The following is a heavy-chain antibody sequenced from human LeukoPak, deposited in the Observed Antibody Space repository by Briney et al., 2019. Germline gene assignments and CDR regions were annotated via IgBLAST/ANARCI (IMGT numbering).Heavy chain of an antibody. V-gene: IGHV3-23*01. J-gene: IGHJ1*01. CDR3: AKRAGTMTTVTPAEYFQH. CDR2: ISGSGGST. CDR1: GFTFSSYA. Sequence: GGSLRLSCAASGFTFSSYAMSWVRQAPGKGLEWVSAISGSGGSTYYADSVKGRFTISRDNSKNTLYLHMNSLRAEDTAVYYCAKRAGTMTTVTPAEYFQHWGQGTLVTVSS. D-gene: IGHD4-17*01.